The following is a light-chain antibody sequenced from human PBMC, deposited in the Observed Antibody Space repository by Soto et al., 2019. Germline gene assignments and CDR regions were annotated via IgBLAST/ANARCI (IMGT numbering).Light chain of an antibody. J-gene: IGLJ3*02. V-gene: IGLV2-11*01. CDR1: SSDVGSYNL. CDR3: CSYAGSYTWV. CDR2: DVT. Sequence: QSALTQPRSVSGSPGQSVTISCSGTSSDVGSYNLVSWYQQHPGKAPKLIIHDVTKRPSGVPGRFSGSKSGNTASLTISGLQAEDEADYHCCSYAGSYTWVFGGGTKLTVL.